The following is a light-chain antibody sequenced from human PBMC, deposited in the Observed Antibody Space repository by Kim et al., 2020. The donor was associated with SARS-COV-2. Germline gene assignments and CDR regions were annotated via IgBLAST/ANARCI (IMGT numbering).Light chain of an antibody. V-gene: IGLV1-51*01. CDR1: TSNIGNNY. Sequence: GQKVTIACTGSTSNIGNNYVSWYQQLPGTAPKHLIYDNNNRPSGMPDQFSGSKSGTSATLGITGLQTGDEADYYCGTWDSSLNAVLYGGGTQLTFL. CDR2: DNN. J-gene: IGLJ2*01. CDR3: GTWDSSLNAVL.